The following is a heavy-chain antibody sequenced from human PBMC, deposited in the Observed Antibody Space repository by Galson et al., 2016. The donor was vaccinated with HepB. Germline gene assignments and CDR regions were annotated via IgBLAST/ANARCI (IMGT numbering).Heavy chain of an antibody. J-gene: IGHJ6*02. V-gene: IGHV4-4*02. Sequence: SETLSLTCAVSGGSISSSNWWTWVRQPPGKGLEWIGEVYPGGSTKYNPSLKSRVTISVDKSKNQFSLRLTSVTAADTAVYYCARSMPPSPKAGGMDVWGQGTAVIVSS. CDR3: ARSMPPSPKAGGMDV. D-gene: IGHD2-2*01. CDR1: GGSISSSNW. CDR2: VYPGGST.